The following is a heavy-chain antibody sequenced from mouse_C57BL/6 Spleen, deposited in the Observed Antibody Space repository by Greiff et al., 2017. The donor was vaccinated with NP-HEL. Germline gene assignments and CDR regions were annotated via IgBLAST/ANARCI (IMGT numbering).Heavy chain of an antibody. D-gene: IGHD1-1*01. CDR1: GYAFSSYW. CDR3: ARNYYGSKGYAMDY. J-gene: IGHJ4*01. CDR2: IYPGDGDT. Sequence: QVQLKESGAELVKPGASVKISCKASGYAFSSYWMNWVKQRPGKGLEWIGQIYPGDGDTNYNGKFKGKATLTADKSSSTAYMQLSSPTSEDSAVYFCARNYYGSKGYAMDYWGQGTSVTVSS. V-gene: IGHV1-80*01.